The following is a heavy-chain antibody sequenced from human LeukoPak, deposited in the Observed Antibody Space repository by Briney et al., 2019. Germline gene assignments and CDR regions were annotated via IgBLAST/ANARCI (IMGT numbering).Heavy chain of an antibody. J-gene: IGHJ5*02. CDR1: GYTFTSYG. CDR3: ARGVYYYDSSGLGFWDWFDP. Sequence: ASVKVSCKASGYTFTSYGISWVRQAPGQGLEWMGWISAYNGNTNYAQKLQGRVTMTTDTSTSTAYMELRSLRSDDTAVYYCARGVYYYDSSGLGFWDWFDPWGQGTLVTVSS. V-gene: IGHV1-18*01. D-gene: IGHD3-22*01. CDR2: ISAYNGNT.